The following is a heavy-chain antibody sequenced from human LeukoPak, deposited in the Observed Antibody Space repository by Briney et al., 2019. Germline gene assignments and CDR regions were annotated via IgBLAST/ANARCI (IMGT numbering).Heavy chain of an antibody. Sequence: PGGSLRLSCVASGFTFSSYWMHWVRQAPGKGLVWVSRIKSDGSSTSYADSVKGRFTISRDNAKNSLYLQMNSLSPEDTALYYCARRRIPGRESDAFDIWGQGTMVTVSS. J-gene: IGHJ3*02. D-gene: IGHD1-26*01. CDR3: ARRRIPGRESDAFDI. V-gene: IGHV3-74*01. CDR2: IKSDGSST. CDR1: GFTFSSYW.